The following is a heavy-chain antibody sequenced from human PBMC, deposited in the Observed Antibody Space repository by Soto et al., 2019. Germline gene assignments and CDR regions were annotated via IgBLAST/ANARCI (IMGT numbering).Heavy chain of an antibody. J-gene: IGHJ6*02. V-gene: IGHV3-30*09. D-gene: IGHD2-21*02. CDR2: VSYDGGNK. Sequence: GGPLRLSCPAAGFTFSNYAIHWVRQAPGKGLEWVAVVSYDGGNKYYADSVKGRFAVSRDNSKNTLYMQMDSLRAEDTAVYYCVREVSHYYYYAMDVWGQGNTVTVSS. CDR1: GFTFSNYA. CDR3: VREVSHYYYYAMDV.